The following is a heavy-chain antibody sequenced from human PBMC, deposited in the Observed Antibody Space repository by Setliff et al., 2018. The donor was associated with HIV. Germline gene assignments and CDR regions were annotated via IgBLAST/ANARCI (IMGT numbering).Heavy chain of an antibody. V-gene: IGHV3-30*02. Sequence: PGGSLRLSCAASGFTFSCYGMHWVRQAPGKGLEGVAFIRYTGSKTYYADSVKGRFTISRDNSKNTLYLQMNSLRAEDTAVYYCAGESSIAVAEYFQPWGQGTLVTVSS. CDR1: GFTFSCYG. D-gene: IGHD6-19*01. CDR3: AGESSIAVAEYFQP. CDR2: IRYTGSKT. J-gene: IGHJ1*01.